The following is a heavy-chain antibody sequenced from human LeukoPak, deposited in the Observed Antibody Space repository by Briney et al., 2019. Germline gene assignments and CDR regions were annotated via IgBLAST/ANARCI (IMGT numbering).Heavy chain of an antibody. D-gene: IGHD4-17*01. V-gene: IGHV1-69*13. CDR3: ARTGDYGGIYYYYYMDV. CDR2: IIPIFGTA. CDR1: GGTFSSYA. Sequence: ASVKVSCKASGGTFSSYAISWVRQAPGQGLEWMGGIIPIFGTANYAQKFQGRVTITADESTSTAYMELSSLRSEDTAVYYCARTGDYGGIYYYYYMDVWGKGTTVTASS. J-gene: IGHJ6*03.